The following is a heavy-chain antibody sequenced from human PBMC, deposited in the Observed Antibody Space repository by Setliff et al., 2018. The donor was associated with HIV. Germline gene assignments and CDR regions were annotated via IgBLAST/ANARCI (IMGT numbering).Heavy chain of an antibody. V-gene: IGHV1-69*13. CDR3: ARGKWIQLWSYDAFDI. CDR1: GDTFRSRA. CDR2: IIPMFGTA. D-gene: IGHD5-18*01. Sequence: SVKVSCKASGDTFRSRAFNWVRQAPGQGPEWMGGIIPMFGTANYAQKFQGRVTITADESTSTAYMELSNLRSEDTAVYYCARGKWIQLWSYDAFDIWGQGTMVTVSS. J-gene: IGHJ3*02.